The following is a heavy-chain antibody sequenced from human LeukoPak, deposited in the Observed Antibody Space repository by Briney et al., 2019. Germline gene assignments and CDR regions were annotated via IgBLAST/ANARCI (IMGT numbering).Heavy chain of an antibody. Sequence: GGSLRLSCAASGFTVSSYYMNWVRQAPGKGLEWVSVMYSGGSTYYADSVKGRFTISRDSSKNMLYLQMNSLRAEDTAVYYCARDKAGAGFGDAFDIWGQGTMVTVSS. CDR2: MYSGGST. D-gene: IGHD3-10*01. CDR1: GFTVSSYY. CDR3: ARDKAGAGFGDAFDI. V-gene: IGHV3-66*01. J-gene: IGHJ3*02.